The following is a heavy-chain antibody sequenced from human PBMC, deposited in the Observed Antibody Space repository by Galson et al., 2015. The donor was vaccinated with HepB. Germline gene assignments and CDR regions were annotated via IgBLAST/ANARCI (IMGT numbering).Heavy chain of an antibody. Sequence: SLRLSCAASGFTFSSYEMNWVRQAPGKGLEWVSYISSSGSTIYYADSVKGRFTISRDNAKNSLYLQMNSLRAEDTAVYYCARDTGRSSWPRDYYYYYGMDVWGQGTTVTVSS. CDR3: ARDTGRSSWPRDYYYYYGMDV. CDR2: ISSSGSTI. CDR1: GFTFSSYE. V-gene: IGHV3-48*03. J-gene: IGHJ6*02. D-gene: IGHD6-13*01.